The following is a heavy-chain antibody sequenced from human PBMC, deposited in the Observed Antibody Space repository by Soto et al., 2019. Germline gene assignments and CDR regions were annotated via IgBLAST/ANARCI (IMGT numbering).Heavy chain of an antibody. CDR3: ASRQNLESPLDY. V-gene: IGHV3-11*01. Sequence: GGSLRLSCAASGFRFSDYHMSWIRQAPGKGLEWVSYISFSGNTIYYADSVKGRFTISRDNAKNSLYLQMNGLRAEDTAVYYCASRQNLESPLDYWGQGTRVTVSS. CDR1: GFRFSDYH. CDR2: ISFSGNTI. J-gene: IGHJ4*02.